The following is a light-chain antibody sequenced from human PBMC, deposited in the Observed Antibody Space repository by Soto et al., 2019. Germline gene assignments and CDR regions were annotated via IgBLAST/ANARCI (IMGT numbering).Light chain of an antibody. CDR3: SSYTSSHTYG. CDR2: EVN. J-gene: IGLJ1*01. Sequence: QSVLDQPPSASVSPGQSVAISCTGTSSDVGGYNYVSWYQQHPGKAPKLMIYEVNKRPSGVSSRFSGSKSGNTASLAISGLQAEDEADYYCSSYTSSHTYGFGSGTKVTVL. CDR1: SSDVGGYNY. V-gene: IGLV2-14*01.